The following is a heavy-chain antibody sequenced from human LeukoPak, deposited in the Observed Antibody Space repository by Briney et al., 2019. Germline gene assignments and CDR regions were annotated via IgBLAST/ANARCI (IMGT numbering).Heavy chain of an antibody. Sequence: GGSLRLSCAASGFTFSSYAMSWVRQAPGKGLEWVSAISGSGGSTYYADSVKGRFTISRDNSMNTLYLQMNSLRAEDTTVYYCARSIVGANIDYWGQGTLVTVSS. D-gene: IGHD1-26*01. V-gene: IGHV3-23*01. CDR2: ISGSGGST. CDR1: GFTFSSYA. CDR3: ARSIVGANIDY. J-gene: IGHJ4*02.